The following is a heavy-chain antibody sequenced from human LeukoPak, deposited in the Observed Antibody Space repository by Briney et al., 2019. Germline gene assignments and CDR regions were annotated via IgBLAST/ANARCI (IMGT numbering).Heavy chain of an antibody. Sequence: SSETLSLTCTVAGGSISTYYWSWIRQPPGKALEWIGYTYYSGSTNYNPSLKSRVTVSRDTSKRPVSLELSTVTAAVTAVYYCAREYYYDSSGYYPPHSFDIWGQGTMVTVSS. CDR2: TYYSGST. CDR1: GGSISTYY. V-gene: IGHV4-59*01. J-gene: IGHJ3*02. D-gene: IGHD3-22*01. CDR3: AREYYYDSSGYYPPHSFDI.